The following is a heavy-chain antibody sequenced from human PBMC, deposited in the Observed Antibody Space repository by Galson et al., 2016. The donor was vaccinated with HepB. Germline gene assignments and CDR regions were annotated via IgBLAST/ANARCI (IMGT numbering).Heavy chain of an antibody. CDR3: AKANIIMVTLGIYLDT. V-gene: IGHV3-23*01. J-gene: IGHJ5*02. D-gene: IGHD2/OR15-2a*01. Sequence: SLRLSCATSGFAFNTYAMNWVRQAPGKGLEWVAGVSGHAGSTYYADSVKGRFAISRDNSKNTLFLQMNGLRADDTAVYYCAKANIIMVTLGIYLDTWGPGTL. CDR1: GFAFNTYA. CDR2: VSGHAGST.